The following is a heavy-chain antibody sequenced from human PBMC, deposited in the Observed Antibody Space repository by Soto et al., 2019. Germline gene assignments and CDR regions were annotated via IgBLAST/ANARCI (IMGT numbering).Heavy chain of an antibody. Sequence: QVQLVESGGGLVKPGGSLSLSCEASGFTFSTYYMSWIRQAPGKGLEWISTITSGSTSAVYADSVKGRFTISRDDAKNSLYLQMNSLRAEDTALYYCAREYYYTMDVWGRGTTVTVSS. V-gene: IGHV3-11*05. CDR1: GFTFSTYY. J-gene: IGHJ6*02. CDR2: ITSGSTSA. CDR3: AREYYYTMDV.